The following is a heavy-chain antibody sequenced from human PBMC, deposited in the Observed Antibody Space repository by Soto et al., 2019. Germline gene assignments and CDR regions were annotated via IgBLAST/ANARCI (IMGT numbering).Heavy chain of an antibody. D-gene: IGHD4-4*01. Sequence: GGSLRLSCAASGFTFSSYAMSWVREAPGKGLEWVSAISGSGGSTYYADSVKGRFTISRDNSKSTLYLQMNSLRAEDTAVYYCAKKGPRAVTTSLDYWGQGTLVTVSS. CDR2: ISGSGGST. V-gene: IGHV3-23*01. J-gene: IGHJ4*02. CDR3: AKKGPRAVTTSLDY. CDR1: GFTFSSYA.